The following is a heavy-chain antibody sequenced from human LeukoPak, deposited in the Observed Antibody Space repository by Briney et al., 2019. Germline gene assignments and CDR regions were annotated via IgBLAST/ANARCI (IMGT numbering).Heavy chain of an antibody. J-gene: IGHJ6*03. CDR2: IYTSGNT. D-gene: IGHD3-22*01. CDR3: ARDHGGFYRSELTYSYYYYMDV. CDR1: SGSISNYY. V-gene: IGHV4-4*07. Sequence: RSSETLSLTCSVSSGSISNYYWSWIRQPAGKGLEWIGRIYTSGNTDYSPSLKSRVTMSVDRSKNEFSLKLISVTAADTAVYYCARDHGGFYRSELTYSYYYYMDVWGKGATVTVSS.